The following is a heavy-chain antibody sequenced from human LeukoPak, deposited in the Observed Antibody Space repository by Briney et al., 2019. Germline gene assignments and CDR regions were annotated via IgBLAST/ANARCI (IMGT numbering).Heavy chain of an antibody. CDR2: ISTTGSSI. D-gene: IGHD6-19*01. J-gene: IGHJ4*02. CDR3: ARVQRGIAVALDY. Sequence: GKSLRLSCAASGFTFSGYGMHWVRQAPGKGLEWVSYISTTGSSIYYADSVKGRFTISRDNVKNLLYLQMNSLRAEDTAVYYCARVQRGIAVALDYWGQGTLATVSS. V-gene: IGHV3-48*04. CDR1: GFTFSGYG.